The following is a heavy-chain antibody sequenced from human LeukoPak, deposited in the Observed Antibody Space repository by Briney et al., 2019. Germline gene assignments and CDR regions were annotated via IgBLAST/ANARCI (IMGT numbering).Heavy chain of an antibody. V-gene: IGHV1-46*01. CDR2: INPSGGST. D-gene: IGHD1-26*01. J-gene: IGHJ5*02. CDR3: ARDNSVGDTAWWFDP. CDR1: GYTFTIYY. Sequence: ASVTVSCKASGYTFTIYYMHWVRQAPGQGLEWMGIINPSGGSTSYAQKFQGRVTMTRGMSTSTDYMELSSLRSEDTAVYYCARDNSVGDTAWWFDPWGQGTLVTVSS.